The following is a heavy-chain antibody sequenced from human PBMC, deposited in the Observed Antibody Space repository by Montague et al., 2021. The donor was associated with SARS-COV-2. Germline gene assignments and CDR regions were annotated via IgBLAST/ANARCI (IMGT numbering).Heavy chain of an antibody. J-gene: IGHJ3*02. V-gene: IGHV3-20*04. CDR1: GFTFGDYG. D-gene: IGHD3-10*01. CDR3: ARDLEWFGELVDAFDI. Sequence: SLRLSCAASGFTFGDYGMSWVRQAPGKGLERVSGINWNGGSTGYADSVKGRFTISRDNAKNSLYLQVNSLRAEDTALYYCARDLEWFGELVDAFDIWGQGTMVTVSS. CDR2: INWNGGST.